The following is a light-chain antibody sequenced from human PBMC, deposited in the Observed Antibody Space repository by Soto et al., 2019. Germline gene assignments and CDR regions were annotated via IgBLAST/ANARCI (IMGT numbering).Light chain of an antibody. J-gene: IGLJ2*01. Sequence: QSVLTQPASVSGSPGQSITISCTGISSDVGSYNLVSWYQQHPGKAPKLMVYEGSKRPSGVSDRFSGSKSGNTASLTISGLQAEDEADYYCCSYSGSATLFGGGTKVTVL. CDR1: SSDVGSYNL. CDR3: CSYSGSATL. CDR2: EGS. V-gene: IGLV2-23*01.